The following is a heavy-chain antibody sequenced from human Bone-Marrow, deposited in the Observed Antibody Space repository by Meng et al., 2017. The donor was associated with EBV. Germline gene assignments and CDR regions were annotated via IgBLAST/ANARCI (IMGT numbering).Heavy chain of an antibody. CDR3: AREKGGGAQDY. CDR2: IYYSGSS. Sequence: VQRQESGPGLVKPSETLSLTCTVSGGSISSYYWSWIRQPPGKGLEWIGYIYYSGSSNYNPSLKSRVTISVDTSKNQFSLKLSSVTAADTAVYYCAREKGGGAQDYWGQGTLVTVSS. D-gene: IGHD2-15*01. V-gene: IGHV4-59*01. J-gene: IGHJ4*02. CDR1: GGSISSYY.